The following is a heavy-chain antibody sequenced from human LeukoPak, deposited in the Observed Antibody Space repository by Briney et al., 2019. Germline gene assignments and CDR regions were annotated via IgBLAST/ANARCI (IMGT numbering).Heavy chain of an antibody. Sequence: GGSLRLSCAASGFTFSSYAMHWVRQAPGKGLEWVAVISYDGSNKYYADSVKGRFTISRDNSKNTLYLQMNSLRAEDTAVYYCARGRYGSATLLDYWGQGTLVTVSS. D-gene: IGHD3-10*01. J-gene: IGHJ4*02. CDR3: ARGRYGSATLLDY. V-gene: IGHV3-30-3*01. CDR1: GFTFSSYA. CDR2: ISYDGSNK.